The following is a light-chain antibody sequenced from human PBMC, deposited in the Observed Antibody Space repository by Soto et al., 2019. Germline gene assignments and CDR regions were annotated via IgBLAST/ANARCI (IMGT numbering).Light chain of an antibody. J-gene: IGKJ1*01. CDR2: AAS. CDR3: QKYNSAPRT. Sequence: DIQMTQSPSSLSASGGDRVTITCRASQGIANYLAWYQHKPGKVPNLLIYAASTLHSVVPSRFSGGESGTEFTLTIRSLQPEDVATYYCQKYNSAPRTFCQGTKVEIK. CDR1: QGIANY. V-gene: IGKV1-27*01.